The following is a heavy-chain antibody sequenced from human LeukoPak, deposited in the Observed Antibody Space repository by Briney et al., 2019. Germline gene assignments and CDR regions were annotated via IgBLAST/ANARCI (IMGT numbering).Heavy chain of an antibody. J-gene: IGHJ6*03. V-gene: IGHV4-59*01. CDR3: ARVGSDYYMDV. CDR1: GGSISSYY. D-gene: IGHD3-10*01. CDR2: TYYSGST. Sequence: KASETLSLTCTVSGGSISSYYWSWIRQPPGKGLEWIGYTYYSGSTNYNPSLKSRVTISVDTSKNQFSLKLSSVTAADTAVYYCARVGSDYYMDVWGKGTTVTVSS.